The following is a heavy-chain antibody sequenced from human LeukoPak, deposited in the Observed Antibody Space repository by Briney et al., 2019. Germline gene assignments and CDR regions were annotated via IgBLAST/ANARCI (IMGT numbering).Heavy chain of an antibody. Sequence: SVKVSCKASGGTFSSYAICWVRQAPGQGLEWMGGIIPILGTANYAQKFQGRVSITADGSTSTAYMELSSLRSEDTAVYYCARALWLRDLVRGVNYYYYYVDVWGKGTTVTVSS. CDR2: IIPILGTA. J-gene: IGHJ6*03. CDR1: GGTFSSYA. V-gene: IGHV1-69*13. CDR3: ARALWLRDLVRGVNYYYYYVDV. D-gene: IGHD3-10*01.